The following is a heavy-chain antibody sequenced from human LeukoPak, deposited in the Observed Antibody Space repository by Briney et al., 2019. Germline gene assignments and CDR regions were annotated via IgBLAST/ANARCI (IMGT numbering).Heavy chain of an antibody. D-gene: IGHD1-26*01. CDR1: GGTFSSYT. J-gene: IGHJ4*02. CDR2: IIPILGIA. V-gene: IGHV1-69*04. CDR3: ARDSGLVGATYFDY. Sequence: SVKVSCKASGGTFSSYTISWVRQAPGQGLEWMGRIIPILGIANYAQKFQGRVTITADKSTSTAYMGLSSLRSEDTAVYYCARDSGLVGATYFDYWGQGTLVTVSS.